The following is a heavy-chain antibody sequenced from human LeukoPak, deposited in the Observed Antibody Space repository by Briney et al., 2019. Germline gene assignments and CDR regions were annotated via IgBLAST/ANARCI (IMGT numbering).Heavy chain of an antibody. CDR1: GITVGSKY. J-gene: IGHJ4*02. CDR2: IYSGGST. V-gene: IGHV3-66*01. D-gene: IGHD6-19*01. CDR3: AKERNLEIAVAGTIFDY. Sequence: GGSLRLSCAASGITVGSKYMSWVRHAPGKGLEWVSVIYSGGSTYYADSVKGRFTISRDNSKNMIYLEMNSLRAEDTAVYYCAKERNLEIAVAGTIFDYWGQGTLVTVSS.